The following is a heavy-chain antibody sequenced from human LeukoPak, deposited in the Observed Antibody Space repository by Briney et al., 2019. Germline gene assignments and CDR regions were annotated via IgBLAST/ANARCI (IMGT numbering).Heavy chain of an antibody. CDR1: GYSISSGYY. CDR2: IFHSGSI. J-gene: IGHJ3*01. Sequence: SETLSLIYAVSGYSISSGYYWGWIRQSPGKGLEWIATIFHSGSIYYNPSLKSRVTLSVDTSKNQFSLRLNSVTAADTALYYCARMGVSYYYDSSTYYQTAFDVWGQETMVSVSS. CDR3: ARMGVSYYYDSSTYYQTAFDV. D-gene: IGHD3-22*01. V-gene: IGHV4-38-2*01.